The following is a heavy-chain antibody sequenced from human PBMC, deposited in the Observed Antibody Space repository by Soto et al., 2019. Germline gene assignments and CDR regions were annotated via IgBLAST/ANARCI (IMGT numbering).Heavy chain of an antibody. V-gene: IGHV4-31*03. J-gene: IGHJ4*02. D-gene: IGHD6-6*01. CDR3: ARFASSSPEVDY. CDR1: GGSISSGGYY. Sequence: PSETLSLTCTVSGGSISSGGYYWSWIRQHPGKGLEWIGYIYYSGSTYYNPSLKSRVTISVDTSKNQFSLKLSSVTAADTAVYYCARFASSSPEVDYWGQGTLVTVSS. CDR2: IYYSGST.